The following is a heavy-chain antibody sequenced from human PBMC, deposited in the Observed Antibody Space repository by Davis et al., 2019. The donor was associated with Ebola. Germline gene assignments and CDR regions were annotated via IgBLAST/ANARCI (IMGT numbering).Heavy chain of an antibody. Sequence: ESLKISCAASGFTFNNAWVNWVRQPPGKGLEWIGEIYHSGSTNYNPSLKSRVTISVDKSKNQFSLKLSSVTAADTAVYYCARGGRWLTWGTWGQGTLVTVSS. CDR3: ARGGRWLTWGT. CDR2: IYHSGST. D-gene: IGHD5-24*01. J-gene: IGHJ5*02. V-gene: IGHV4/OR15-8*01. CDR1: GFTFNNAW.